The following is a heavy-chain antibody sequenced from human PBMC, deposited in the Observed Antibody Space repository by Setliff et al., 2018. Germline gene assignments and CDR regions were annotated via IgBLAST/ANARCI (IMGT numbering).Heavy chain of an antibody. CDR2: ISPSSSHI. CDR3: AKDRNFPNDVFDT. V-gene: IGHV3-21*04. Sequence: GGSLRLSCAASGFTFSTYSLIWVRQAPGTGLEWVSSISPSSSHIYYADSAEGRFTISRDNAKNSLYLQLNSLRAEDTGIYYCAKDRNFPNDVFDTWGQGTMVTVSS. CDR1: GFTFSTYS. J-gene: IGHJ3*02.